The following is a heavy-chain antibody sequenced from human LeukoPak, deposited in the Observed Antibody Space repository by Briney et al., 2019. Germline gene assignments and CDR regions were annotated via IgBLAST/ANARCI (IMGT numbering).Heavy chain of an antibody. CDR2: IYYSGST. V-gene: IGHV4-59*01. J-gene: IGHJ4*02. Sequence: SETLSLTCTVSGGSINSYYWSWIRQPPGKGLEWIGYIYYSGSTNYNPSLKSRVTISVDTSKNQLSLKLSSVTAADTAVYYCARGAWDDILTPFDYWGQGTLVTVSS. CDR1: GGSINSYY. D-gene: IGHD3-9*01. CDR3: ARGAWDDILTPFDY.